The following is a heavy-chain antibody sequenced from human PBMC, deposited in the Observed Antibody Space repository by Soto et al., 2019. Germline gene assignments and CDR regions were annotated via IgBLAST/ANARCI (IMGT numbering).Heavy chain of an antibody. D-gene: IGHD1-1*01. CDR3: VRGLVTTPGTDF. V-gene: IGHV3-74*01. Sequence: GGSLRLSCAASGFTFSGYWMHWVRQAPGKGLVWISHINEDGGESGYADFVKGRFITSRDNAKNTLYLQMNSLSPEDTAVYYCVRGLVTTPGTDFWGQGTLVTVSS. J-gene: IGHJ4*02. CDR1: GFTFSGYW. CDR2: INEDGGES.